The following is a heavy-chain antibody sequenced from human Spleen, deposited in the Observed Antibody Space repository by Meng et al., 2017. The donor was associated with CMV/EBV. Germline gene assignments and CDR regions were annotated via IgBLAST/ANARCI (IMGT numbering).Heavy chain of an antibody. CDR3: ARLRSSSFDY. D-gene: IGHD6-6*01. CDR1: GFTFSSYA. J-gene: IGHJ4*02. V-gene: IGHV3-53*01. CDR2: IYSGGST. Sequence: GESLKISCAASGFTFSSYAMSWVRQAPGKGLEWVSVIYSGGSTYYADSVKGRFTISRDNSKNSLYLQMNSLRAEDTAVYYCARLRSSSFDYWGQGTLVTVSS.